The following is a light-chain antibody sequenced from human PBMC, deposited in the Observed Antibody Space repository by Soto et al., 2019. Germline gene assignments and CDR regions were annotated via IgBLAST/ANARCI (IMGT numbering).Light chain of an antibody. Sequence: QSALTQPRSVSGSPGHSVTISCTGTSSDVGGYSYVSWYQQHPGKAPKLMIYEVNKRPSGVPDRFSGSKSGNTASLTVSGLQAEDEADYYCSSYAGSSNVFGTGTKVTVL. CDR2: EVN. CDR1: SSDVGGYSY. V-gene: IGLV2-8*01. CDR3: SSYAGSSNV. J-gene: IGLJ1*01.